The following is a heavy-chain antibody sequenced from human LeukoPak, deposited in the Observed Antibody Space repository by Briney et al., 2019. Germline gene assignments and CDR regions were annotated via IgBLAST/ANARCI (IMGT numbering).Heavy chain of an antibody. D-gene: IGHD2/OR15-2a*01. CDR3: AREGDPFRPLDY. CDR2: VDPLGST. Sequence: SETLSLTCGVSGGSISSTNWWTWVRQPPGKGLEWIGEVDPLGSTNYNPSLGSRVTISIDKSENHVSLKLTSVTAADTAVYYCAREGDPFRPLDYSGQGTLVTVSS. CDR1: GGSISSTNW. V-gene: IGHV4-4*02. J-gene: IGHJ4*02.